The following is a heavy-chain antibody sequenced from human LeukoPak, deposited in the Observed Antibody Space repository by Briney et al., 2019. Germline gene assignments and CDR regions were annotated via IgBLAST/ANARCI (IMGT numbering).Heavy chain of an antibody. CDR2: IYHSGST. J-gene: IGHJ3*02. CDR1: GGSISSGGYS. D-gene: IGHD4-17*01. Sequence: SETLSLTCAVSGGSISSGGYSWSWIRQPPGKGLEWIGYIYHSGSTYYNPSLKSRVTISVDRSKNQFSLKLSSVTAADTAVYCCARGARPYGDYVVVGDAFDIWGQGTMVTVSS. V-gene: IGHV4-30-2*01. CDR3: ARGARPYGDYVVVGDAFDI.